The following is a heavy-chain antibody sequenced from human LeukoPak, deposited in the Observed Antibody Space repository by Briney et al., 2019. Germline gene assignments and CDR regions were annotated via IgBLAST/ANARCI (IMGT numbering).Heavy chain of an antibody. CDR1: GFTFSSYS. CDR2: ISRDGSNK. V-gene: IGHV3-30*18. J-gene: IGHJ4*02. Sequence: GGSLRLSCAASGFTFSSYSMNWVRQAPGKGLEWVSDISRDGSNKNYADSVKGRFTISRDNSKNTLYLQMNSLRAEDTAVYYCAKGRGYCSSTSCWGYFDYWGQGTLVTVSS. CDR3: AKGRGYCSSTSCWGYFDY. D-gene: IGHD2-2*01.